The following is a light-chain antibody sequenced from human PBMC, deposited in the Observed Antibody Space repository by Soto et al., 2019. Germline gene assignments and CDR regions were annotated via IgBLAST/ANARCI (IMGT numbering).Light chain of an antibody. CDR1: ESLSSN. Sequence: EIVLTQSPATLSLSPGERATLSCRASESLSSNLAWYQQKPGQAPRLLIYGASSRATGIPDRFSGSGSGTDFTLTISRLEPEDFAVYYCQQYGSSYPWTFGQGTKVDI. CDR3: QQYGSSYPWT. V-gene: IGKV3-20*01. J-gene: IGKJ1*01. CDR2: GAS.